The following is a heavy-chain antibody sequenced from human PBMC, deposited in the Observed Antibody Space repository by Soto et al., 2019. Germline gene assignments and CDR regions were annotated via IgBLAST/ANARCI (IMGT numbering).Heavy chain of an antibody. J-gene: IGHJ4*02. CDR3: ARRTVMTGLNDY. D-gene: IGHD4-17*01. CDR1: GGSVSSGNYY. CDR2: IYYNGNT. Sequence: QVQLQESGPGLVKPSETLSLTCTVSGGSVSSGNYYWNWIRQPPGKGLEWIGYIYYNGNTNYNPPLKSRVTISIDTSQNQLSLKVRSVTAADTAVYYCARRTVMTGLNDYWGQGTLVTVSS. V-gene: IGHV4-61*01.